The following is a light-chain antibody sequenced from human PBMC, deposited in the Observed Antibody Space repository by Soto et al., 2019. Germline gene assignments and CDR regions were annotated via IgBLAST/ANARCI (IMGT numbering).Light chain of an antibody. CDR1: HDVSRT. CDR3: QQYNSRLS. CDR2: DAS. V-gene: IGKV1-33*01. Sequence: DIQMTQSPSSLSASEGDRVTITCQSSHDVSRTLNWFQQKPGEAPQLLIDDASNLESGFPSRFSGSGSGTDFTLTISSLQPEDVATYYCQQYNSRLSFGGGTEVQIK. J-gene: IGKJ4*01.